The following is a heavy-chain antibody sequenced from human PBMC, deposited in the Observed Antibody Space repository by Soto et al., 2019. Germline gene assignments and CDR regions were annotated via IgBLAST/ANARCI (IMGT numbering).Heavy chain of an antibody. CDR3: ARVGSLSYLR. Sequence: QVQLRQWGAGLLKPSETLSLTCAVYGGSFSGYYWSWIRQPPGKGLEWIGDINHSGSTNYNPSLKSRVTISVDTSKNQFSLKLSSVTAADTAVYYCARVGSLSYLRWGQGTLVTVSS. J-gene: IGHJ4*02. CDR1: GGSFSGYY. D-gene: IGHD3-16*01. V-gene: IGHV4-34*01. CDR2: INHSGST.